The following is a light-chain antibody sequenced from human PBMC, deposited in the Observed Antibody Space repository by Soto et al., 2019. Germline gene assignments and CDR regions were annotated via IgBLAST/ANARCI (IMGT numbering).Light chain of an antibody. CDR1: QDIAIY. CDR3: QQLRMYPST. V-gene: IGKV1-9*01. J-gene: IGKJ4*01. CDR2: EAS. Sequence: DIQMTQYPSSLSASVGDMVTITCLASQDIAIYLAWYQQKPGEAPKLLIYEASTLYGGVPSRFSGSGSGTDFALTITSLQAEDFATYYCQQLRMYPSTFGGGTKV.